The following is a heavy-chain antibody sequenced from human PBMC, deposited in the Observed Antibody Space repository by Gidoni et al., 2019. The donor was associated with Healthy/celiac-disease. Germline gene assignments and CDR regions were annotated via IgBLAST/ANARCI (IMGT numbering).Heavy chain of an antibody. V-gene: IGHV3-23*01. Sequence: EVQLLESGGGVVQPGGSLRLACSASGFTSSSSAMSWVRQAPGKGLAWVSAISGSGGSTYYAGSVKGWFTISRDNSKNTLYLQMNSRRAEDTAVYYCAKVKAVAGTFQGWGQGTLVTVSS. D-gene: IGHD6-19*01. CDR3: AKVKAVAGTFQG. J-gene: IGHJ4*02. CDR2: ISGSGGST. CDR1: GFTSSSSA.